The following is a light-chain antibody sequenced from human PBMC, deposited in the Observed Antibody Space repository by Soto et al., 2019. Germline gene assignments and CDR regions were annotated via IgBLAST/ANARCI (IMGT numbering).Light chain of an antibody. V-gene: IGLV1-36*01. J-gene: IGLJ2*01. CDR2: YDD. CDR1: SSNIGNNA. CDR3: AAWDDSLNGPV. Sequence: QSVLTQPPSVSEAPRQRVTISCSGSSSNIGNNAVNLYQQLPGKAPKLLIYYDDLLPSGVSDRFSGSKSGTSASLAISGLQSEDEADYYCAAWDDSLNGPVFGGGTKLTVL.